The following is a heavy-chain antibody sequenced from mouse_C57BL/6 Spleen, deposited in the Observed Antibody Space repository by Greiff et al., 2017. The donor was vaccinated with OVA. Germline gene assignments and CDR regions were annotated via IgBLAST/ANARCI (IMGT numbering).Heavy chain of an antibody. Sequence: VQLQQSGPELVKPGASVKISCKASGYTFTDYYMNWVKQSHGKSLEWIGDINPNNGGTSYNQKFKGKATLTVDKSSSTAYMELRSLTSEDSAVYYCARDGLGPLDYWGQGTTLTVSS. CDR3: ARDGLGPLDY. D-gene: IGHD4-1*01. V-gene: IGHV1-26*01. J-gene: IGHJ2*01. CDR2: INPNNGGT. CDR1: GYTFTDYY.